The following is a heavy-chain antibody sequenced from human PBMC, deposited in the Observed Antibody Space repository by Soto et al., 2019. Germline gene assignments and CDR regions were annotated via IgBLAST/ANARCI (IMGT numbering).Heavy chain of an antibody. Sequence: GGSLRLSCAASGFTFSSYAMSWVRQAPGKGLEWVSAISGSGGSTYYADSVKGRFTISRDNSKNTLYLQMNSLRAEDTAVYYCAKEVLRFLEWLSGMDVWGQGTTVTVSS. J-gene: IGHJ6*02. CDR1: GFTFSSYA. CDR2: ISGSGGST. V-gene: IGHV3-23*01. CDR3: AKEVLRFLEWLSGMDV. D-gene: IGHD3-3*01.